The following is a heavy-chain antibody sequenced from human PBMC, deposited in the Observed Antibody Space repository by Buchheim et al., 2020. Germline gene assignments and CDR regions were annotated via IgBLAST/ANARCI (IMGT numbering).Heavy chain of an antibody. V-gene: IGHV3-30*18. CDR2: ISYDGSNK. CDR1: GFTFSSYG. CDR3: AKAYSSSWYYYYGMDV. J-gene: IGHJ6*02. Sequence: QVQLVESGGGVVQPGRSLRLSCAASGFTFSSYGMHWVRQAPGKGLEWVAVISYDGSNKYYADSVKGRFTISRDNSKNTLYLQMNSLRAEDTAVYYCAKAYSSSWYYYYGMDVWGQGTT. D-gene: IGHD6-13*01.